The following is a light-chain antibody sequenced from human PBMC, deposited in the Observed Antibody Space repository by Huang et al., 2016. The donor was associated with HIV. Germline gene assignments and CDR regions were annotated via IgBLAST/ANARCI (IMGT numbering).Light chain of an antibody. V-gene: IGKV1-39*01. CDR1: QSVTKY. CDR3: QQSYRLPRT. J-gene: IGKJ2*02. CDR2: GAS. Sequence: DIQMTQSPSSLSASVGDRVIITCRASQSVTKYLNWYQHKPGKAPKLLIYGASPLQGGGSSRFSGSGSGTEVTLSISSLQPEDAATYYCQQSYRLPRTFGQGTSLEI.